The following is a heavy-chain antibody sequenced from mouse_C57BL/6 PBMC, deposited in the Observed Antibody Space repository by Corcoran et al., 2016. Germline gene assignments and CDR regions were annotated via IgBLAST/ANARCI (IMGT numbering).Heavy chain of an antibody. CDR2: INPYNGGT. CDR3: ASPDDYDVAWFAY. J-gene: IGHJ3*01. D-gene: IGHD2-4*01. CDR1: GYTFTDYY. Sequence: EVQPQQSGPVLVKPVASVKMSCTASGYTFTDYYMNWVKQSHGKSLEWIGVINPYNGGTSYNQKFKGKATLTVDKSSSTAYMELNSLTSEDCAVDYWASPDDYDVAWFAYWGQETLVTVSA. V-gene: IGHV1-19*01.